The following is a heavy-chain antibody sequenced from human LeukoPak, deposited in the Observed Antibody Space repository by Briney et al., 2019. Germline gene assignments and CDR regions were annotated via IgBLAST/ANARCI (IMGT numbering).Heavy chain of an antibody. CDR2: INHSGST. J-gene: IGHJ5*02. D-gene: IGHD3-3*01. Sequence: SETLSLTCAVYGGSFSGYYWSWIRQPPGKGLEWIGEINHSGSTNYNPSLKSRVTISVDTSKNQFSLKLSSVTAADTAVYYCARETITIFGVVTTVDPWGQRTLVTVSS. CDR3: ARETITIFGVVTTVDP. CDR1: GGSFSGYY. V-gene: IGHV4-34*01.